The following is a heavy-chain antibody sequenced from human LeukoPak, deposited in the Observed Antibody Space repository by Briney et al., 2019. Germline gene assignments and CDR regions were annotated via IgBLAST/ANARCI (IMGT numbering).Heavy chain of an antibody. J-gene: IGHJ4*02. CDR3: ARDGSVTTLFSGYFDY. Sequence: GGSLRLSCAASGFTFSSYAMHWVRQAPGKGLEWVAVISYDGSNKYYADSVKGRFTISRDNSKNTLYLQMNSLRAEDTAVYYCARDGSVTTLFSGYFDYWGQGTLATVSS. V-gene: IGHV3-30-3*01. CDR2: ISYDGSNK. CDR1: GFTFSSYA. D-gene: IGHD4-17*01.